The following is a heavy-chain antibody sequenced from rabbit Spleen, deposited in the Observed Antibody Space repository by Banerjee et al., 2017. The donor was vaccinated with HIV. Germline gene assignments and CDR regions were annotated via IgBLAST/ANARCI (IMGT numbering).Heavy chain of an antibody. CDR1: GFSFSSSYY. J-gene: IGHJ6*01. Sequence: QSLEESGGDLVKPGASLTLTCTASGFSFSSSYYMCWVRQAPGKGLEWIGCMYPDGVGSTAYASWAKGRFTISKTSSTTVTLQMTSLTAADRAAYFCARDLVGVIGWNFYLWGPGTLVTVS. CDR3: ARDLVGVIGWNFYL. CDR2: MYPDGVGST. V-gene: IGHV1S40*01. D-gene: IGHD1-1*01.